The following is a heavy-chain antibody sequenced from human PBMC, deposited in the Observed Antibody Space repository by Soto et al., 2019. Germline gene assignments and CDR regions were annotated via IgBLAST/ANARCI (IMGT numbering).Heavy chain of an antibody. Sequence: GGSMRLSCSASGFIFNNYAMSWVRQTTGKGLEWVSGITGYGATTYYAESVKGRFTISRDNSKNTLYLQMSTLTAEDTAVYYCARDPLLYDSDWYPNWFGPWGQGTLVTVSS. CDR2: ITGYGATT. D-gene: IGHD6-19*01. CDR1: GFIFNNYA. CDR3: ARDPLLYDSDWYPNWFGP. J-gene: IGHJ5*02. V-gene: IGHV3-23*01.